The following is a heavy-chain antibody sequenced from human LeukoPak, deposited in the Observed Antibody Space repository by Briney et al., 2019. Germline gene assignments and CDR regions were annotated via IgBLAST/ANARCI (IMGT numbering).Heavy chain of an antibody. CDR1: EFIFSNYN. Sequence: PGGSLRLSCAASEFIFSNYNMNWVRQAPGKGLEWVSGMIGSGSSSTYYADSVKGRFTISRDDSKNTLYLQMNSLRAEDTAVYYCAKGKDYYGSGSLHYWGQGTLVTVSS. CDR2: MIGSGSSST. V-gene: IGHV3-23*01. D-gene: IGHD3-10*01. J-gene: IGHJ4*02. CDR3: AKGKDYYGSGSLHY.